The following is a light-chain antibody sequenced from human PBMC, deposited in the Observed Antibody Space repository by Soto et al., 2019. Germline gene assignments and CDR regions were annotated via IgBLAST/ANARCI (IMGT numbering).Light chain of an antibody. Sequence: DIQLTQSPSTLSASVEDRVTMTCRASHTVSNWLAWFQQKPGKAPRLLIHKASSLGSGVPSRFSGSGSGTEFTLTISSLQPEDFATYFCQQYSAYWTFGQGTKVEIK. CDR2: KAS. CDR3: QQYSAYWT. J-gene: IGKJ1*01. V-gene: IGKV1-5*03. CDR1: HTVSNW.